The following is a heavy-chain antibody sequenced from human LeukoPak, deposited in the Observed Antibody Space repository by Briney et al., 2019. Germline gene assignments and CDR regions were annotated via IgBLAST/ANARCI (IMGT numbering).Heavy chain of an antibody. J-gene: IGHJ4*02. D-gene: IGHD6-6*01. Sequence: ASVKVSCKASGYTFTSYDINWVRQATGQGLEWMGWMNPNSGNTGYAQKFQGRVTMTRNTSISTAYMELSSLRSEDTAVYYCARSVAARQPPRDYWGQGTLVTVSS. V-gene: IGHV1-8*01. CDR2: MNPNSGNT. CDR1: GYTFTSYD. CDR3: ARSVAARQPPRDY.